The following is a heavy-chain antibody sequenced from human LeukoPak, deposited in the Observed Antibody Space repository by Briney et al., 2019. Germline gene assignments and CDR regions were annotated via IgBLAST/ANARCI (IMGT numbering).Heavy chain of an antibody. V-gene: IGHV3-72*01. CDR2: TRNKAKSYTT. Sequence: GGSLRLSCAASGFTFSDHYMDWVRQAPGKGLEWAGRTRNKAKSYTTEYAASVKGRFTISRDGSKSSLYLQMKSLKTEDTAVYYCTRVTTLTDYYYDYWGQGTLVTVSS. CDR3: TRVTTLTDYYYDY. J-gene: IGHJ4*02. D-gene: IGHD4-17*01. CDR1: GFTFSDHY.